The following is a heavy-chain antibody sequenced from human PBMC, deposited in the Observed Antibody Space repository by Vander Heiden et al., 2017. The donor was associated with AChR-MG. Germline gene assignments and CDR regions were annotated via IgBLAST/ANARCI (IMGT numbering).Heavy chain of an antibody. Sequence: EVQLVESGGGLVKPGGSLRRSCAASGFTFSSYSMNWVRQAPGKGLEWVSSISSSSSYIYYADSVKGRFTISRDNAKNSLYLQMNSLRAEDTAVYYCARNHGSGSYYNSYDYWGQGTLVTVSS. CDR3: ARNHGSGSYYNSYDY. V-gene: IGHV3-21*01. CDR2: ISSSSSYI. J-gene: IGHJ4*02. D-gene: IGHD3-10*01. CDR1: GFTFSSYS.